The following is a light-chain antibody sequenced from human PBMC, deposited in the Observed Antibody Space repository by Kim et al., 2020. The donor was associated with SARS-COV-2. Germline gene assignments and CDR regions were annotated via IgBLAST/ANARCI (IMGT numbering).Light chain of an antibody. CDR1: TSNYVHNY. CDR2: DND. Sequence: GQHVTITCAGSTSNYVHNYLSWYQQHPGTAPRLLLYDNDKGPSEIPDRFSCSKSGTSATLDITGLQTGDEADYYCGAWDTRMSAVVFGGGTKVTVL. J-gene: IGLJ2*01. CDR3: GAWDTRMSAVV. V-gene: IGLV1-51*01.